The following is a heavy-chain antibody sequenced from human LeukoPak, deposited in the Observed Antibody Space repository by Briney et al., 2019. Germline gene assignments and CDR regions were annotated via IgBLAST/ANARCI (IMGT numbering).Heavy chain of an antibody. D-gene: IGHD4-23*01. CDR3: AKDRVTVITSPFDY. CDR2: ISGSDGAT. CDR1: GFIFSNYA. Sequence: GGSLRLSCAASGFIFSNYAMTWVRQAPGKGLEWVSTISGSDGATYYADSVKGRFTISRDNSENTLFLQMNNLRAEDTAVYYCAKDRVTVITSPFDYWGQGTLVTVSS. J-gene: IGHJ4*02. V-gene: IGHV3-23*01.